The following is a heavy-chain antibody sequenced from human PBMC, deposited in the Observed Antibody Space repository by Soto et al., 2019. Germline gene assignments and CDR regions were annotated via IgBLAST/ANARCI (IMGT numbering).Heavy chain of an antibody. D-gene: IGHD4-17*01. CDR3: ARATTDYGVPGSGRDLGY. J-gene: IGHJ4*02. CDR1: GFTFSNAW. V-gene: IGHV3-23*01. Sequence: GGSLRLSCAASGFTFSNAWMSWVRQAPGKGLEWVSAISGSGGSTYYADSVKGRFTISRDNSKNTLYLQMNSLRAEDTAVYYCARATTDYGVPGSGRDLGYWGQGTLVTVSS. CDR2: ISGSGGST.